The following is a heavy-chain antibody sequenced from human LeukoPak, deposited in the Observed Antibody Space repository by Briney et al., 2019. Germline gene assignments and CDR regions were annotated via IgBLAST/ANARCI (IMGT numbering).Heavy chain of an antibody. J-gene: IGHJ4*02. D-gene: IGHD3-9*01. V-gene: IGHV1-18*01. Sequence: ASVKVSCKASGYTFTSYGISWVRQAPGQGLEWMGWISAYSGNTNYAQKLQGRVTMTTDTSTSTAYMELRSLRSDDTAVYYCARDRGYYDILTGYYGFDYWGQGTLVTVSS. CDR3: ARDRGYYDILTGYYGFDY. CDR1: GYTFTSYG. CDR2: ISAYSGNT.